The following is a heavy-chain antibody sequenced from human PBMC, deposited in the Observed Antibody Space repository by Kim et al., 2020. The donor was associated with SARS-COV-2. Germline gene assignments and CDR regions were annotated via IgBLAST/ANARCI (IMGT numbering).Heavy chain of an antibody. CDR1: GGTFSSYA. D-gene: IGHD5-18*01. J-gene: IGHJ4*02. CDR2: IIPIFGTA. Sequence: SVKVSCKASGGTFSSYAISWVRQAPGQGLEWMGGIIPIFGTANYAQKFQGRVTITADESTSTAYMELSSLRSEDTAVYYCARDRSGYSYGFDYWGQGTLVTVSS. CDR3: ARDRSGYSYGFDY. V-gene: IGHV1-69*13.